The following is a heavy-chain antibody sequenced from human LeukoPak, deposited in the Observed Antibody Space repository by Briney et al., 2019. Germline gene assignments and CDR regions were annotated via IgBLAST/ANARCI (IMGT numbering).Heavy chain of an antibody. J-gene: IGHJ5*02. Sequence: GGSLRLSCAASVFAISTYEISWVRQAPGKGLEWIADITISGHTKNYADSVKGRFTISRDNARSSLYLQMNSLRVEDTGVFYCARGDPHADLWGQGTLVTVSS. CDR1: VFAISTYE. CDR2: ITISGHTK. CDR3: ARGDPHADL. V-gene: IGHV3-48*03.